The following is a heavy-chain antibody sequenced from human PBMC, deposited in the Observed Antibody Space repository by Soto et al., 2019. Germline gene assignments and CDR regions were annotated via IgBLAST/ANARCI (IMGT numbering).Heavy chain of an antibody. CDR1: GGTFSSYT. J-gene: IGHJ4*02. D-gene: IGHD3-10*01. Sequence: ASVRVSCKASGGTFSSYTISWVRQAPGQGLEWMGRIIPILGIANYAQKSQGRVTITADKSTSTAYMELSSLRSEDTAVYYCAKDHAIGESDYWGQGTLVTVSS. CDR3: AKDHAIGESDY. CDR2: IIPILGIA. V-gene: IGHV1-69*04.